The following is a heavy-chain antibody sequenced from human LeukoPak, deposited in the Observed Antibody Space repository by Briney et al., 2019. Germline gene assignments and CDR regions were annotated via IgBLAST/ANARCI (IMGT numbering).Heavy chain of an antibody. J-gene: IGHJ4*02. Sequence: GGSLRLSCAASGFTFSSYGMHWVRQAPGKGLEWVAVILYDGTMKYYADSVKGRFTISRDNSKNTLYLQMNSLRAEDTAVYYCARDWNRVATIYLILDYWGQGTLVTVSS. CDR1: GFTFSSYG. CDR2: ILYDGTMK. V-gene: IGHV3-30*03. CDR3: ARDWNRVATIYLILDY. D-gene: IGHD5-24*01.